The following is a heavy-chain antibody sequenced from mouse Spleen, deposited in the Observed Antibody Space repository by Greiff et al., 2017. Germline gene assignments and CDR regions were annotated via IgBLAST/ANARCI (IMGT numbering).Heavy chain of an antibody. D-gene: IGHD1-1*01. J-gene: IGHJ2*01. CDR3: ARAGYYGSSPFDH. CDR2: ISSGSSTI. CDR1: GFTFSDYG. V-gene: IGHV5-17*01. Sequence: EVKVVESGGGLVKPGGSLKLSCAASGFTFSDYGMHWVRQAPEKGLEWVAYISSGSSTIYYADTVKGRFTISRDNAKNTLFLQMTSLRSEDTAMYYCARAGYYGSSPFDHGGQGTTLTVSS.